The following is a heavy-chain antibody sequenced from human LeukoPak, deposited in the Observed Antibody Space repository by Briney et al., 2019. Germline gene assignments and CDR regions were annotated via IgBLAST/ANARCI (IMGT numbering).Heavy chain of an antibody. CDR1: GFTFSSYG. CDR2: IRGSGDIT. Sequence: GGTLRLSCAASGFTFSSYGMSWVRQAPGKGLEWVSGIRGSGDITFYADSVKGRFTISRDNAKKSLYLHMSSLRVEDTAVYFCGRLRSLDQWGQGTLVTVSS. V-gene: IGHV3-23*01. D-gene: IGHD2-21*02. CDR3: GRLRSLDQ. J-gene: IGHJ4*02.